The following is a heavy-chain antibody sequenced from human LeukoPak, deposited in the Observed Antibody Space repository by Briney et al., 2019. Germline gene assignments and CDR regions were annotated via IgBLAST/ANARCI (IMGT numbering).Heavy chain of an antibody. D-gene: IGHD3-10*01. J-gene: IGHJ3*02. V-gene: IGHV3-21*01. Sequence: EGSLRLSCAASGFTFSSYSMNWVRQAPGKGLEWVSSITTSSSYIHYADSVKGRFTISRDNAKNSLYLQMNSLRAEDTAVYYCARVLLGGSGSYLDAFDIWGQGTMVTVSS. CDR1: GFTFSSYS. CDR3: ARVLLGGSGSYLDAFDI. CDR2: ITTSSSYI.